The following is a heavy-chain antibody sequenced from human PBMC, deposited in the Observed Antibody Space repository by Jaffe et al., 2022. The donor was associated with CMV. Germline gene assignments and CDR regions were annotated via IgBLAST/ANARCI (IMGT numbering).Heavy chain of an antibody. CDR2: IWYDGSNK. Sequence: QVQLVESGGGVVQPGRSLRLSCAASGFTFSSYGMHWVRQAPGKGLEWVAVIWYDGSNKYYADSVKGRFTISRDNSKNTLYLQMNSLRAEDTAVYYCASAAGPSESYYGMDVWGQGTTVTVSS. J-gene: IGHJ6*02. V-gene: IGHV3-33*01. CDR1: GFTFSSYG. CDR3: ASAAGPSESYYGMDV. D-gene: IGHD6-13*01.